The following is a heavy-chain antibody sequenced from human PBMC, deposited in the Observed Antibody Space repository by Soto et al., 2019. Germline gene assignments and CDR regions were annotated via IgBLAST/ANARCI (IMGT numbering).Heavy chain of an antibody. J-gene: IGHJ4*02. CDR3: ARSPMGATYFDY. CDR2: IYSGGST. Sequence: HPGGSLRLSCAASGFTVSSNYMSWVRQAPGKGLEWVSLIYSGGSTYYADSVKGRFTISRDNSKNTLYLQMNSLRAEDTAVYYCARSPMGATYFDYWGQGTLVTVSS. CDR1: GFTVSSNY. D-gene: IGHD1-26*01. V-gene: IGHV3-53*01.